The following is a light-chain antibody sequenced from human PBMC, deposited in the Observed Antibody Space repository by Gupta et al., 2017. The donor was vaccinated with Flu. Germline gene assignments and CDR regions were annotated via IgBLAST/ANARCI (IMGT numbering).Light chain of an antibody. CDR3: QSYDTSLSGWV. J-gene: IGLJ3*02. V-gene: IGLV1-40*01. CDR1: SSNIGAGYD. CDR2: GSS. Sequence: QSVLTQPPSVSGAPGQRVTISCTGNSSNIGAGYDVHWYQQLPGRAPKVLIYGSSNRPSGVPDRFFGSKSGISASLAITGLQAEDEADYYCQSYDTSLSGWVFGGGTKVTAL.